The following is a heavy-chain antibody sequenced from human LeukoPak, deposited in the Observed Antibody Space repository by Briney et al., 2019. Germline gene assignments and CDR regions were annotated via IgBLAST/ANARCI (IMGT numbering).Heavy chain of an antibody. D-gene: IGHD3-22*01. CDR2: IYYSGST. CDR3: ARGHYDSSGYYFLDY. V-gene: IGHV4-39*01. CDR1: GGSISSSSYY. J-gene: IGHJ4*02. Sequence: SETLSLTCTVSGGSISSSSYYWGWTRQPPGKGLEWIGSIYYSGSTYYNPSLKSRVTISVDTSKNQFSLKLSSVTAADTAVYYCARGHYDSSGYYFLDYWGQGTLVTVSS.